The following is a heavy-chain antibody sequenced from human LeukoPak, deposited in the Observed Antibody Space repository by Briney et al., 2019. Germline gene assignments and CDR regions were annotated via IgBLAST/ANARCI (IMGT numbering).Heavy chain of an antibody. Sequence: PSETLSLTCTVSGGSMSSYYWSWIRQPPGEGLEWIGYIYYSGSTNYNPSLKSRVTISVDTSKKQFSLKLSSVTAADTAVYYCARGPLYYSGSGSYFYAFDIWGQGTMVTVSS. D-gene: IGHD3-10*01. CDR3: ARGPLYYSGSGSYFYAFDI. CDR1: GGSMSSYY. CDR2: IYYSGST. J-gene: IGHJ3*02. V-gene: IGHV4-59*08.